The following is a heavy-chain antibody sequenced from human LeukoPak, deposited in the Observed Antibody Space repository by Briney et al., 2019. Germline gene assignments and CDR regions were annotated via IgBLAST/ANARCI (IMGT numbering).Heavy chain of an antibody. D-gene: IGHD7-27*01. CDR3: ARGSGRYYYYGVDV. V-gene: IGHV4-59*01. J-gene: IGHJ6*02. CDR1: GGSIRSSY. CDR2: IYYSGTTSGST. Sequence: SETLSLTCTVSGGSIRSSYWSWIRQPPGKGLEWIGHIYYSGTTSGSTNYNPSLKSRVTISVDTSKYQFSLQVRSVTAADTAVYYCARGSGRYYYYGVDVWGQGTTVTVSS.